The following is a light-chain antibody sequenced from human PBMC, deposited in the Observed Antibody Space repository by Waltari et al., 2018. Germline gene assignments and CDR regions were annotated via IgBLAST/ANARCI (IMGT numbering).Light chain of an antibody. CDR2: KDT. V-gene: IGLV3-25*03. J-gene: IGLJ3*02. Sequence: SYELTQPHSLAMSLGQTVSISCPGSTLSRDYSYWSQQKPGQAPILLIYKDTKRPSGIPERFSGSTSGTTVTLTITGVQAEDEAAYYCQSPSTSGSYHWLFGGGTKVTVL. CDR1: TLSRDY. CDR3: QSPSTSGSYHWL.